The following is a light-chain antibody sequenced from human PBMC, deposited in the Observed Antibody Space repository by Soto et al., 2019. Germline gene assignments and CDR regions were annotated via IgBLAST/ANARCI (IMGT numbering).Light chain of an antibody. CDR1: QTVRSNY. J-gene: IGKJ5*01. Sequence: ENVLAQSPGTLSLSPGERATLSCRASQTVRSNYLAWYQQKPGQAPRLLIFAASSRAAGVPDRFSGSGSGTDFTLTISRLEPEDFAVYYCQPHGGSSITFGQGTRLEIK. CDR2: AAS. CDR3: QPHGGSSIT. V-gene: IGKV3-20*01.